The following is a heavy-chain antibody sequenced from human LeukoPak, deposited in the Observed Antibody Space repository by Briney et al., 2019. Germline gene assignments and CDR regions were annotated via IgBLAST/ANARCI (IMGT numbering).Heavy chain of an antibody. J-gene: IGHJ6*02. V-gene: IGHV4-61*01. CDR2: IYYTGST. CDR1: GGSISSSSYY. Sequence: PSETLSLTCTVSGGSISSSSYYWSWIRQPPGKELEWIGYIYYTGSTNYNPSLKSRVTISLDTSKNQFSLKLSSVTAADTAVYYCARGIQYYYYGLDVWGQGTTVTVSS. CDR3: ARGIQYYYYGLDV.